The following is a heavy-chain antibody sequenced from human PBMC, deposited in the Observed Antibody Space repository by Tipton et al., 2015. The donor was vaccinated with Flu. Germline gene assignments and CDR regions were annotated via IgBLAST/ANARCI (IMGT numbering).Heavy chain of an antibody. J-gene: IGHJ6*02. V-gene: IGHV1-46*01. CDR3: ARGYYYDSSGYYDGGYYGMDV. CDR1: GYTFTSYY. Sequence: QLVQSGAEVKKPGASVKVSCKASGYTFTSYYMHWVRQAPGQGLEWMGIINPSGGSTSYAQKFQGRVTMTRDTSTSTVYMELSSLSSEDTAVYYCARGYYYDSSGYYDGGYYGMDVWGQGTTVTVSS. D-gene: IGHD3-22*01. CDR2: INPSGGST.